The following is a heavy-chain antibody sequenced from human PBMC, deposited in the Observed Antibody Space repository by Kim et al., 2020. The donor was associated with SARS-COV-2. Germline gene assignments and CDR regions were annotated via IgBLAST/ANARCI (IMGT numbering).Heavy chain of an antibody. CDR2: IRGKAYGGTT. V-gene: IGHV3-49*03. D-gene: IGHD3-10*01. CDR1: GFTFGDYA. J-gene: IGHJ4*02. CDR3: TRETYYYGSGSFDY. Sequence: GGSLRLSCTASGFTFGDYAMSWFRQAPGKGLEWVGFIRGKAYGGTTEYAASVKGRFTISRDDSKAIAYLQMNSLKTEDTAVYYCTRETYYYGSGSFDYWGQGTLVTVSS.